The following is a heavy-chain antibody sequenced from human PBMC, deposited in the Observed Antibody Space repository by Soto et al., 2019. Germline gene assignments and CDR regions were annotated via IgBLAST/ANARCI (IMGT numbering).Heavy chain of an antibody. D-gene: IGHD3-16*02. V-gene: IGHV3-23*01. CDR2: GGGREGII. J-gene: IGHJ6*02. CDR3: TEGSYCDTSCCFLPKYYFAMDV. CDR1: GFTFSTFA. Sequence: EVQLLESGGGLVQPGGSLRLSCAASGFTFSTFAMSWVRQAPGKGLEWVSYGGGREGIIVYADSVKGRFAISRDNCKTTMYLQMNSLRAEDTSVYYCTEGSYCDTSCCFLPKYYFAMDVWGRGTTVTVSS.